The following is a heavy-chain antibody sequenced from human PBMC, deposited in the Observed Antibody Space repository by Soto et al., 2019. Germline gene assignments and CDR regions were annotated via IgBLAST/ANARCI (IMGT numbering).Heavy chain of an antibody. Sequence: SVKVSCKASGFTFTSSAVQWVRQARGQRLEWIGWIVVGSGNTNYAQKFQERVTITRDMPTSTAYMELSGLRSDDTAVYYCAALGPDSSGLDYWGQGTLVTVSS. V-gene: IGHV1-58*01. CDR1: GFTFTSSA. CDR2: IVVGSGNT. D-gene: IGHD3-22*01. J-gene: IGHJ4*02. CDR3: AALGPDSSGLDY.